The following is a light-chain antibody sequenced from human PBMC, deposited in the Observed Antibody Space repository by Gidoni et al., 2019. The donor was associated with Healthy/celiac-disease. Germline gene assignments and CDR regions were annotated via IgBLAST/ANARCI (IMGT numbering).Light chain of an antibody. CDR2: GAA. CDR3: QQYGSSPLT. J-gene: IGKJ4*01. V-gene: IGKV3-20*01. CDR1: QSVSSSY. Sequence: EIALTQSSGTLSLSPGESATLPCRARQSVSSSYLARYQQKPGQAPRLLIYGAACRATGIPARVSGSGAETDFTLTISRQEPEDLAVYYCQQYGSSPLTFGGGTKVEIK.